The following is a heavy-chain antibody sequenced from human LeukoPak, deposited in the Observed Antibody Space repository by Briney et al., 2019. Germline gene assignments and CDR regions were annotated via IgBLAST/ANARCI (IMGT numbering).Heavy chain of an antibody. D-gene: IGHD3-10*01. CDR3: ARVGTYGSGSYLSWLDY. CDR1: GGSISSYC. V-gene: IGHV4-59*01. J-gene: IGHJ4*02. CDR2: IYYSGST. Sequence: SETLSLTCTVSGGSISSYCWSWIRQPPGKGLEWIGYIYYSGSTNYNPSLKSRVTISVDTSKNQFSLKLSSVTAADTAVYYCARVGTYGSGSYLSWLDYWGQGTLVTVSS.